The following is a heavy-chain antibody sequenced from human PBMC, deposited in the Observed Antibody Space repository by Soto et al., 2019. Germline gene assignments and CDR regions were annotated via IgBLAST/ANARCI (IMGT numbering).Heavy chain of an antibody. CDR2: IYYSGST. Sequence: SETLSLTCTVSGGSISSSSYYWGWIRQPPGKGLEWIGSIYYSGSTYYNPSLKSRVTISVDTSKNQFSLKLSSVTAADTAVYYCAKDSGRGSADYYFDSWGQGTLVTVSS. V-gene: IGHV4-39*02. J-gene: IGHJ4*02. CDR1: GGSISSSSYY. CDR3: AKDSGRGSADYYFDS. D-gene: IGHD3-10*01.